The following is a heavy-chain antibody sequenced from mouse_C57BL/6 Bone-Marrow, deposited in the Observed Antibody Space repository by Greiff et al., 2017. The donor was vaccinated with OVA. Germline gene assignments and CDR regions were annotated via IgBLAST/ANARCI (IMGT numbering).Heavy chain of an antibody. V-gene: IGHV1-81*01. CDR2: IYPRSGNT. D-gene: IGHD1-1*01. Sequence: QVQLQQSGAELARPGASVKLSCKASGYTFTSYGISWVKQRTGQGLEWIGEIYPRSGNTYYNEKFKGKATLTADKSSSTAYMELRSLTSDDSAVYSCAREGHYYGSSFAYWGQGTTLTVSA. CDR3: AREGHYYGSSFAY. J-gene: IGHJ2*01. CDR1: GYTFTSYG.